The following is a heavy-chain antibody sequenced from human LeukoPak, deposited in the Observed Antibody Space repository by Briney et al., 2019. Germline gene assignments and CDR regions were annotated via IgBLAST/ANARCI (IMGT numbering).Heavy chain of an antibody. V-gene: IGHV4-39*01. Sequence: SETLSLTCTVSGGSIRSGNYYWSWIRQPPGKGLEWIGYIYYSGSTYYNPSLKSRVTISVDTSKNQFSLKLSSVTAADTAVYYCASSDFWSGYSASCFDYWGQGTLVTVSS. CDR1: GGSIRSGNYY. D-gene: IGHD3-3*01. CDR3: ASSDFWSGYSASCFDY. J-gene: IGHJ4*02. CDR2: IYYSGST.